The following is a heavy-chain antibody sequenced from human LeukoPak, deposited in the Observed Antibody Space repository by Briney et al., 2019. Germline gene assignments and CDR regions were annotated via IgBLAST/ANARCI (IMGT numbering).Heavy chain of an antibody. Sequence: GGSLRLSCAASGFTFSSYSMNWVRQAPGKGLEWVSSISSSSSYIYYADSVKGRSTISRDNAKNSLYLQMNSLRAEDTAVYYCARDRDIVVVPAAHFDYWGQGTLVTVSS. CDR3: ARDRDIVVVPAAHFDY. CDR2: ISSSSSYI. V-gene: IGHV3-21*01. D-gene: IGHD2-2*01. J-gene: IGHJ4*02. CDR1: GFTFSSYS.